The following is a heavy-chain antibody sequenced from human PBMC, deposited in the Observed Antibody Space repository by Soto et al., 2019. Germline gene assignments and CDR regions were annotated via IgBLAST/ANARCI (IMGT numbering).Heavy chain of an antibody. CDR2: INTSGGSS. D-gene: IGHD2-21*01. CDR3: AKEGAIPGEVDA. V-gene: IGHV1-46*01. CDR1: GFIFTDWF. Sequence: HLAQSGPEVKRPGASVKISCKASGFIFTDWFMHWVRQAPGQGPEWMGIINTSGGSSIYSQKFQDRVTMTRDTSTSTLYVALSSLTSADTAVYYCAKEGAIPGEVDAWGQGPLVTVSS. J-gene: IGHJ1*01.